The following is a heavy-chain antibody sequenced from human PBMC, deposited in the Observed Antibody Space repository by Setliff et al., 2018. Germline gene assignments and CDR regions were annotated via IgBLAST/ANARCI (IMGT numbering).Heavy chain of an antibody. CDR1: GYSISSGYY. J-gene: IGHJ4*02. CDR2: IYYSGST. D-gene: IGHD3-22*01. V-gene: IGHV4-38-2*01. Sequence: PSETLSLTCAVSGYSISSGYYWGWIRQPPGKGLEWIGSIYYSGSTYYNPSLKSRVTISVDTSKNQFSLKLSSVTAADTAVYYCASFQGNYYYDSSGYYYFDYWGQGTLVTVSS. CDR3: ASFQGNYYYDSSGYYYFDY.